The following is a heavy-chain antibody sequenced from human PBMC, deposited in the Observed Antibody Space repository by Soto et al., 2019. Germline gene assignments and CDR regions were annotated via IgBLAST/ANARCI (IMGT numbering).Heavy chain of an antibody. CDR2: ISGSSRYT. J-gene: IGHJ4*02. D-gene: IGHD6-19*01. V-gene: IGHV3-11*06. Sequence: GSLRLSCAASGFNFSDHYMNWIRQAPGKGLEWVSYISGSSRYTNFADSVKGRFTISRDNAKNSLYLQMNSLRVEDTAVYYCARHTSGWHYYDYWGQGTPVTVSS. CDR3: ARHTSGWHYYDY. CDR1: GFNFSDHY.